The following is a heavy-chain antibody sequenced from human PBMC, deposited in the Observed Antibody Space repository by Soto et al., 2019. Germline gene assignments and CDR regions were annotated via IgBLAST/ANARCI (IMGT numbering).Heavy chain of an antibody. D-gene: IGHD3-10*01. Sequence: ASVKVSCKASGYTFTSCGISWVRQAPGQGLEWMGWISAYNGNTNYAQKPQGRVTMTTDTSTSTAYMELRSLRSDDTAVYYCARALGIMVRGVILYPHFDYWGQGTLVTVSS. J-gene: IGHJ4*02. V-gene: IGHV1-18*01. CDR1: GYTFTSCG. CDR2: ISAYNGNT. CDR3: ARALGIMVRGVILYPHFDY.